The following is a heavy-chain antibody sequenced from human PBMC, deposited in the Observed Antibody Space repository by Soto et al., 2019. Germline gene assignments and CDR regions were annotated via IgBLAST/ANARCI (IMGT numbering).Heavy chain of an antibody. D-gene: IGHD3-9*01. CDR1: GGSISSGDYY. V-gene: IGHV4-30-4*01. J-gene: IGHJ4*02. CDR3: ARGGAFYDILTGYIPGHFDY. CDR2: IYYSGST. Sequence: PSETLSLTCTVSGGSISSGDYYWSWIRQPPGKGLEWIGYIYYSGSTYYNPSLKSRVTISVDTSKNQFSLKLSSVTAADTAVYYCARGGAFYDILTGYIPGHFDYWGQGTQVTVSS.